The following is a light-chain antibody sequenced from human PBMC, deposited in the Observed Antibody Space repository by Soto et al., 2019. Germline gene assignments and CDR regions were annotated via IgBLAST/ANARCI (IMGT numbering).Light chain of an antibody. CDR3: QQYKNWPRT. V-gene: IGKV3-15*01. J-gene: IGKJ1*01. Sequence: ETVMTQSPATLSVSPGESATVSCRASQSVSTNLAWYQQKPGQAPRLLIYGASTRVTGMPGRFSGSGSGTEFTLTISSLQSADSAVYYCQQYKNWPRTFGQGTKVEIK. CDR2: GAS. CDR1: QSVSTN.